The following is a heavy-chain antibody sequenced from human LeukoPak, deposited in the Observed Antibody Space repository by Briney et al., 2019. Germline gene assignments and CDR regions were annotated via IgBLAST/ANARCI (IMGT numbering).Heavy chain of an antibody. CDR2: IKQDGSEK. D-gene: IGHD6-19*01. Sequence: GGSLRLPCAASGFTFSGDWMSWVRQSPGKGLQWVANIKQDGSEKYYVDSVKGRFTISRDNAKNSLYLQMNSLRAEDTALYYGVRCSSGWYSPHFDFWGQGTLVTVSS. CDR3: VRCSSGWYSPHFDF. J-gene: IGHJ4*02. CDR1: GFTFSGDW. V-gene: IGHV3-7*01.